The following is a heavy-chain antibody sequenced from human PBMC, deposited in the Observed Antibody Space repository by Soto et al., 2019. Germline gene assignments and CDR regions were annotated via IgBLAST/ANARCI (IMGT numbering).Heavy chain of an antibody. CDR1: GGTFSSYT. V-gene: IGHV1-69*08. Sequence: QVQLVQSGAAVKKPGSSVKVSCKASGGTFSSYTISWVRQAPGQGLEWMGRIIPILGIANYAQKFQGRVTITADKSTSTAYMVLSSLRSEDTAVYYCAREIGQQLVQGDYYGMDVWGQGTTVTVSS. CDR2: IIPILGIA. J-gene: IGHJ6*02. CDR3: AREIGQQLVQGDYYGMDV. D-gene: IGHD6-13*01.